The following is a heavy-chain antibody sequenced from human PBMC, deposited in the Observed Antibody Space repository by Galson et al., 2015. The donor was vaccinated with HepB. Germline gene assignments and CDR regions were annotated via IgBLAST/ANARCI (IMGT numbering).Heavy chain of an antibody. CDR2: IYSGGST. CDR3: ARQDNRDYYYYGMDV. J-gene: IGHJ6*02. Sequence: SLRLSCAASGFTVSSNYMSWVRQAPGKGLEWVSVIYSGGSTYYADSVKGRFTISRDNSKNTLYLQMNSLRAEDTAVYYCARQDNRDYYYYGMDVWGQGTTVTVSS. CDR1: GFTVSSNY. D-gene: IGHD1-14*01. V-gene: IGHV3-66*04.